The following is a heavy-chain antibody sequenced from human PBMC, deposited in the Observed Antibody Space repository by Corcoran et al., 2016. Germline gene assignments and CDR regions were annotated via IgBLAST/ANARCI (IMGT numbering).Heavy chain of an antibody. V-gene: IGHV3-48*02. J-gene: IGHJ4*02. CDR3: ARERRGYGGYVDY. Sequence: EVQLVESGGGLVQPGGSLRLSCVASGFTFSSYSMNWVRQAPGKGLEWVSYISSSSSTIYYADSVKGRFTISRDNAKNSLYLQMNSLRDEDTAVYYCARERRGYGGYVDYWGQGTLVTVSS. D-gene: IGHD5-12*01. CDR2: ISSSSSTI. CDR1: GFTFSSYS.